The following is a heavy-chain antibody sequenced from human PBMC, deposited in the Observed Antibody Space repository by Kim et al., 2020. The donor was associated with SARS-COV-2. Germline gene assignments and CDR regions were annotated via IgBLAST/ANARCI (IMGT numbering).Heavy chain of an antibody. CDR3: AGHRHGSSEFDF. Sequence: FNPSLKRRVTISVETSKEQFSLTLSSVSAADTAVYYCAGHRHGSSEFDFWGQGTLVTVSS. D-gene: IGHD6-6*01. V-gene: IGHV4-39*01. J-gene: IGHJ4*02.